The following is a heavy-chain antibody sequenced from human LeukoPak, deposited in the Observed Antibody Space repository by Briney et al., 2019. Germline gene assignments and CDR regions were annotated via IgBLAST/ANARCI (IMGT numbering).Heavy chain of an antibody. CDR1: GFTFSSYS. V-gene: IGHV3-21*01. CDR2: ISSSSSYI. J-gene: IGHJ3*02. Sequence: GGSLRLSCAASGFTFSSYSMNWVRQAPGKGLEWVSSISSSSSYIYYADSVKGRFTISRDNAKNSLYLQMNSLRAEDTAVYYCARRRGARDAFDIWGQGTMVTVSS. D-gene: IGHD1-26*01. CDR3: ARRRGARDAFDI.